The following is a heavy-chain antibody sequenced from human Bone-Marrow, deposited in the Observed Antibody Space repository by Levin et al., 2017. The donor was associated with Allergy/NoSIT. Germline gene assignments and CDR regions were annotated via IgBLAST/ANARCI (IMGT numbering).Heavy chain of an antibody. D-gene: IGHD6-19*01. CDR3: ARGPSSGWYDDAFDI. Sequence: ASVKVSCKASGYTFTSYAMHWVRQAPGQRLEWMGWINAGNGNTKYSQKFQGRVTITRDTSASTAYMELSSLRSEDTAVYYCARGPSSGWYDDAFDIWGQGTMVTVSS. V-gene: IGHV1-3*01. CDR2: INAGNGNT. J-gene: IGHJ3*02. CDR1: GYTFTSYA.